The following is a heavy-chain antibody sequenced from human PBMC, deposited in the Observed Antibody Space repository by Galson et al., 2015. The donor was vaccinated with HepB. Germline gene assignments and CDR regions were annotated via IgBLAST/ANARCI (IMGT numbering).Heavy chain of an antibody. V-gene: IGHV3-15*01. CDR3: TTVGCSGGDCCFDH. CDR2: IKSKIDGGTT. J-gene: IGHJ4*02. Sequence: SLRLSCAASGFTFSNVWMTWVRQAPGKGLEWVGRIKSKIDGGTTDYAAPVKGRFTISRDDSKTTLYLQMNSLKAEDTAVYFCTTVGCSGGDCCFDHWGQGTLVTVSS. D-gene: IGHD2-21*02. CDR1: GFTFSNVW.